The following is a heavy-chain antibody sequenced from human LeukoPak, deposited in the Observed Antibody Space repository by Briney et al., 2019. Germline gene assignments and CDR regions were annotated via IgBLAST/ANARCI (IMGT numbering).Heavy chain of an antibody. CDR2: IKSKTDGGTT. CDR1: GFTFSNAW. D-gene: IGHD1-1*01. V-gene: IGHV3-15*01. J-gene: IGHJ4*02. CDR3: TTIGLYNWNDGGFDY. Sequence: GRSLRLSCAASGFTFSNAWMSWVRQAPGKWLEWVGRIKSKTDGGTTDYAAPVKGRFTISRDDSKNTLYLQMNSLKTEDTAVYYCTTIGLYNWNDGGFDYWGQGTLVTVSS.